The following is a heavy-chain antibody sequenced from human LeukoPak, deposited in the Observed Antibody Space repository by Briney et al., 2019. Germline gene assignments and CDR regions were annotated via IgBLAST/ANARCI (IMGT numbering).Heavy chain of an antibody. V-gene: IGHV4-59*12. Sequence: SETLSLTCTVSGGSISSYHWSWIRQPPGKGLEWIGYIYYSGSTNYNPSLKSRVTIPVDTSKNQFSLKLSSVTAADTAVYYCASRGTYYYDSSGYSWGQGTLVTVSS. CDR1: GGSISSYH. CDR3: ASRGTYYYDSSGYS. J-gene: IGHJ5*02. D-gene: IGHD3-22*01. CDR2: IYYSGST.